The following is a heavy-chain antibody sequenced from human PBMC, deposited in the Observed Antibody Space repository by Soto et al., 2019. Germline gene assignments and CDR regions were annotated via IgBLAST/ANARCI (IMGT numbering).Heavy chain of an antibody. CDR3: ARQGHGRYDFWSGYYNPLDY. CDR2: INAGNGNT. V-gene: IGHV1-3*01. D-gene: IGHD3-3*01. J-gene: IGHJ4*02. Sequence: QVQLVQSGAEVKKPGASVKVSCKASGYTFTSYAMHWVRQAPGQRLEWMGWINAGNGNTKYSQKFQGRVTITRDTSASTAYMELSSLRSEDTAVYYCARQGHGRYDFWSGYYNPLDYWGQGTLVTVS. CDR1: GYTFTSYA.